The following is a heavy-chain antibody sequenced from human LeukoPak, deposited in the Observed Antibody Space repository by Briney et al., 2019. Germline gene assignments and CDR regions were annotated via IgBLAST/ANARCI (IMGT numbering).Heavy chain of an antibody. CDR1: GFTVSSNY. CDR2: IYSGGST. D-gene: IGHD3-22*01. Sequence: GGSLRLSCAASGFTVSSNYMSWVRQAPGKGLEWVSVIYSGGSTYYADSVKGRFTISRDNSKNTLYLQMNSLRAEDTAVYYCASRPQPYYYDSSGYPPVYYWGQGTLVTVSS. V-gene: IGHV3-66*01. CDR3: ASRPQPYYYDSSGYPPVYY. J-gene: IGHJ4*02.